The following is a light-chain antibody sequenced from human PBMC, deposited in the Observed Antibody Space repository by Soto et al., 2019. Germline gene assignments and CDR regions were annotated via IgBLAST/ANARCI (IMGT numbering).Light chain of an antibody. CDR1: QSVSSSY. V-gene: IGKV3-20*01. J-gene: IGKJ4*01. CDR3: QQFSSYPLT. Sequence: EIVLTQSPATLSLSPGERATLSCRARQSVSSSYLAWYQQKPGQAPRLXIYDASNRATGIPARFSGSGSGTDGTLTISSLEPEDFEVYYCQQFSSYPLTFGGGTKVDI. CDR2: DAS.